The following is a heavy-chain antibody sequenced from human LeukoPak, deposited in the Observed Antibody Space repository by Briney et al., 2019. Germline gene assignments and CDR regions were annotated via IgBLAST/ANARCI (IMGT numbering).Heavy chain of an antibody. CDR2: IIPIFGTA. J-gene: IGHJ4*02. Sequence: SVKVSCKASGGTFSSYAISWVRQAPRQGLEWMGGIIPIFGTANYAQKFQGRVTITADKSTSTAYMELSSLRSEDTAVYYCARDLGYCSSTSCPGGFDYWGQGTLVTVSS. D-gene: IGHD2-2*01. CDR3: ARDLGYCSSTSCPGGFDY. CDR1: GGTFSSYA. V-gene: IGHV1-69*06.